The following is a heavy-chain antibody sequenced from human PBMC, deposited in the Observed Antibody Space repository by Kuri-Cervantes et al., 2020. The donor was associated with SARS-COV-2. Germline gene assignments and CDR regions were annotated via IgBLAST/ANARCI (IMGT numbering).Heavy chain of an antibody. CDR3: ASGGPYYDFWSGLTYYYYYGMDV. D-gene: IGHD3-3*01. Sequence: GESLKISCAASGFTFSSYGMHWVRQAPGKGLEWVAVISYDGSNKYYADSVKGRFTISRDNSKNTLYLQMNSLRAEDTAVYYCASGGPYYDFWSGLTYYYYYGMDVWGQGTTVTVSS. J-gene: IGHJ6*02. CDR2: ISYDGSNK. V-gene: IGHV3-30*03. CDR1: GFTFSSYG.